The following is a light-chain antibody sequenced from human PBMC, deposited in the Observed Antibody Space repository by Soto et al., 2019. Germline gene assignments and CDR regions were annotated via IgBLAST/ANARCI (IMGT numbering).Light chain of an antibody. Sequence: QSALTQPPSASGSPGQSVTISCTGTSSDVGYYNYVSWYQQHPGKAPKLMIYEVSKRPSGVPDRFSGSKSGNTASLTVSGLQAEYEADYYCSSYAGRNNYVFGTGTKLTFL. J-gene: IGLJ1*01. CDR1: SSDVGYYNY. CDR3: SSYAGRNNYV. CDR2: EVS. V-gene: IGLV2-8*01.